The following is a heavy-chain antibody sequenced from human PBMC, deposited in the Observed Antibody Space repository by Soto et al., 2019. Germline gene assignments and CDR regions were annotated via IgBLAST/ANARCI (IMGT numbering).Heavy chain of an antibody. Sequence: QITLKESGPTLLSPTQTLTLTCSFSGFSLTTTGVGVGWIRQPPGKALEWLAFIYWDDDKRYNPSLNSRLTITKDTSKNQVVLTMTNMDPVDTATYFCAHRRPWSSNWNSGWFDPWGQGTLVTVSS. CDR1: GFSLTTTGVG. V-gene: IGHV2-5*02. CDR3: AHRRPWSSNWNSGWFDP. D-gene: IGHD1-20*01. J-gene: IGHJ5*02. CDR2: IYWDDDK.